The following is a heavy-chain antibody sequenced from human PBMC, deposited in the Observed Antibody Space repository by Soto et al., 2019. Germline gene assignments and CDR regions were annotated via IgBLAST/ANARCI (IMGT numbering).Heavy chain of an antibody. CDR3: AITTSTVSYWFDP. Sequence: GGSLRLSCAASGFSCSGYWVSWVRQAPGKGPEWLANIKEDGTEQHYVDSGKGRFSISRDNSENSRFLQMNNLRAEDSAIYFCAITTSTVSYWFDPWGPGSQVTVSS. J-gene: IGHJ5*02. V-gene: IGHV3-7*03. CDR1: GFSCSGYW. CDR2: IKEDGTEQ. D-gene: IGHD4-4*01.